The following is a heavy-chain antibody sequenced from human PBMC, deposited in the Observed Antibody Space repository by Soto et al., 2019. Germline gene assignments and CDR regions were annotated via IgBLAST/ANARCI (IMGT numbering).Heavy chain of an antibody. CDR2: IIPILGIA. J-gene: IGHJ4*02. V-gene: IGHV1-69*02. CDR1: GGTFSSYT. D-gene: IGHD6-13*01. CDR3: ATAKQQLAQRSFDY. Sequence: QVQLVQSGAEVKKPGSSVKVSCKASGGTFSSYTISWVRQAPGQGLEWMGRIIPILGIANYAQKFQGRVTITADKSTSTAYMELSSLRSEDTAVYYCATAKQQLAQRSFDYWGQGTLVTVSS.